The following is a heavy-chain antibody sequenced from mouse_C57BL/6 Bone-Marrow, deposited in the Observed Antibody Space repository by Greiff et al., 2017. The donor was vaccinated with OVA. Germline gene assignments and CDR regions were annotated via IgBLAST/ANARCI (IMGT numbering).Heavy chain of an antibody. Sequence: QVQLKQPGAELVKPGASVKLSCKASGYTFTSYWMHWVKQRPGQGLAWIGMIHPNSGSTNYNEKFKSKATLTVDKSSSTAYMQLSSLTSEDSAVYYCAIDGYPYAMDYWGQGTSVTVSS. CDR3: AIDGYPYAMDY. CDR2: IHPNSGST. J-gene: IGHJ4*01. CDR1: GYTFTSYW. V-gene: IGHV1-64*01. D-gene: IGHD2-3*01.